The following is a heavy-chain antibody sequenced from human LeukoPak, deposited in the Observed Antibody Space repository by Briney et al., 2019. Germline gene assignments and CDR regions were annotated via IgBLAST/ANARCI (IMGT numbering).Heavy chain of an antibody. CDR3: ARDRNYYVSGTYYLNYYMDV. J-gene: IGHJ6*03. D-gene: IGHD3-10*01. CDR1: GDSISSRSYY. Sequence: PSETLSLTCTVSGDSISSRSYYWGWIRQPPGKGLEWIGSIYYSGSTYYNPSLKSRVTISVNTSKNQFSLKLSSVTAADTAVYYCARDRNYYVSGTYYLNYYMDVWGKGTTVTISS. CDR2: IYYSGST. V-gene: IGHV4-39*07.